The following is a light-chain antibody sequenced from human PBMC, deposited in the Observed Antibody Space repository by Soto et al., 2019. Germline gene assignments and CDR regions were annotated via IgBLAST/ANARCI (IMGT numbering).Light chain of an antibody. J-gene: IGKJ2*01. CDR3: QQSYSTPYT. V-gene: IGKV1-39*01. Sequence: DIQMTQSPSSLSASVGDRVTITCRASQSISSYLNWYKQKPGKAPKLLIYAASSLQSGVPSRFSGSGSRTDFTLTISSLQPEYFATYYCQQSYSTPYTLGQGTKLEIK. CDR2: AAS. CDR1: QSISSY.